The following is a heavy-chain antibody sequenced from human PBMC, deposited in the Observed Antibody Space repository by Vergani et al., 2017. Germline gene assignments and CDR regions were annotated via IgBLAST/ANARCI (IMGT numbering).Heavy chain of an antibody. V-gene: IGHV3-48*01. CDR1: GFSFSSYG. CDR2: IYTSTSAI. J-gene: IGHJ6*01. CDR3: AREVASGYDGAWYSGTGMDV. Sequence: VQLVESGGGVVQPGRSLRLSCAASGFSFSSYGMNWVRQAPGKGLEWIAYIYTSTSAINYRESVKGRFTISRDNVKNSLYLQMTSLRAEDTAVYYCAREVASGYDGAWYSGTGMDVWGQGTTVTVSS. D-gene: IGHD2-21*02.